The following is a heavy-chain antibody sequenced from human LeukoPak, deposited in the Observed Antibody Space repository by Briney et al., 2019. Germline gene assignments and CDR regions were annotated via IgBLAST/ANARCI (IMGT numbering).Heavy chain of an antibody. CDR2: TYYRSKWYA. D-gene: IGHD6-19*01. J-gene: IGHJ5*02. V-gene: IGHV6-1*01. Sequence: SQTLSLTCAISGDSVSSNSAAWNWIRQSPSRGLEWLGRTYYRSKWYADYAVSVKGRITISPDTSKNQVSLQLNSVTPEDTAMYYCARDGSSGWSNNWFDPWGQGTLVTVSS. CDR1: GDSVSSNSAA. CDR3: ARDGSSGWSNNWFDP.